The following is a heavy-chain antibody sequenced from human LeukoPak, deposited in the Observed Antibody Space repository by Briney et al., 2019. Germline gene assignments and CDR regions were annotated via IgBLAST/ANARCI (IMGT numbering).Heavy chain of an antibody. D-gene: IGHD5-12*01. CDR1: GYTFTGYY. Sequence: ASVKVSCKTSGYTFTGYYLHWVRQAPGQGLEWMGWINPDTGGGNYAQQFEGRVTMTRDTSITTAFLELSRLTSDDTAIYYCAKVRRIGYGGYYFWGQGTLVTVSS. CDR3: AKVRRIGYGGYYF. J-gene: IGHJ4*02. CDR2: INPDTGGG. V-gene: IGHV1-2*02.